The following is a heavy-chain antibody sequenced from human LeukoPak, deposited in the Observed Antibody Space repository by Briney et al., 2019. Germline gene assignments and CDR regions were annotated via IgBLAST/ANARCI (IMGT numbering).Heavy chain of an antibody. J-gene: IGHJ4*02. D-gene: IGHD4-23*01. CDR1: GYTFTGYY. CDR3: AGSNGGNSGLDY. CDR2: INPNSGGT. Sequence: ASVKVSCKASGYTFTGYYMHWVRQAPGQGLEWMGWINPNSGGTNYAQKFQGRVTMTRDTSISTAYMELSRLRSDDTAVYYCAGSNGGNSGLDYWGQGTLVTVSS. V-gene: IGHV1-2*02.